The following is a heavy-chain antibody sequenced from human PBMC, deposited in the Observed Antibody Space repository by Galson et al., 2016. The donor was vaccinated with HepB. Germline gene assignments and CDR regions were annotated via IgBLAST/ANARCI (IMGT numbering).Heavy chain of an antibody. CDR3: ARHQRRDAYILKSFDL. D-gene: IGHD5-24*01. J-gene: IGHJ2*01. Sequence: SETLSLTCSVSGGSIRSSNYYWGWIRQPPGRGLEWIGSLYYTENTYSNPSLKSRLTRSIATSKKPFSLKLRSVTAADTAVYFCARHQRRDAYILKSFDLWGRGTLVTVSS. CDR1: GGSIRSSNYY. CDR2: LYYTENT. V-gene: IGHV4-39*01.